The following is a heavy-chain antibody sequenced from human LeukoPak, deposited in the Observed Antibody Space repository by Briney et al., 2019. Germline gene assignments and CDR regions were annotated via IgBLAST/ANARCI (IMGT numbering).Heavy chain of an antibody. CDR2: INPNSGAT. D-gene: IGHD6-19*01. CDR3: ATVYSSGWYWAY. J-gene: IGHJ4*02. CDR1: GYTFTDYY. V-gene: IGHV1-2*02. Sequence: ASVKVSCKASGYTFTDYYLHWVRQAPGQGLEWMGWINPNSGATNYAQKFQGRVTVTRDTSISTMYMELSRLTSDDTAVYYCATVYSSGWYWAYWGQGTLVTVSS.